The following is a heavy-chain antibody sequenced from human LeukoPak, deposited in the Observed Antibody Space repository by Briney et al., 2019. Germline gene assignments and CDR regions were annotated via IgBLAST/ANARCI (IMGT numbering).Heavy chain of an antibody. CDR2: INPNSGGT. CDR3: AGDMVRGVILRRVLES. V-gene: IGHV1-2*02. D-gene: IGHD3-10*01. J-gene: IGHJ5*01. CDR1: GYTVTGYH. Sequence: ASVKVSCKASGYTVTGYHMHWVRQAPGQGLEWMGWINPNSGGTNYAQKFQGRVTMTRDTSINTPYMELSRLRSEDTAVYYCAGDMVRGVILRRVLESWGQGTLVTVSS.